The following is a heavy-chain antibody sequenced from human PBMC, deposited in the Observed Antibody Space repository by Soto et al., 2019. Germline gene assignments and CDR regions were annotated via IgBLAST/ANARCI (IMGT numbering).Heavy chain of an antibody. CDR3: ARDAYDYAWGSYRSPPDY. J-gene: IGHJ4*02. Sequence: QVQLVESGGGVVQPGRSLRLSCAASGFTFSSYAMHWVRQAPGKGLEWVAVISYDGSNKYYADSVKGRFTISRDNSKNTLYLQMNSQRAEDTAVYYCARDAYDYAWGSYRSPPDYWGQGTLVTVSS. V-gene: IGHV3-30-3*01. CDR1: GFTFSSYA. CDR2: ISYDGSNK. D-gene: IGHD3-16*02.